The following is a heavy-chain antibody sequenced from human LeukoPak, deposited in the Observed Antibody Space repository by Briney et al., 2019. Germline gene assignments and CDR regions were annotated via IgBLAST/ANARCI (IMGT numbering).Heavy chain of an antibody. V-gene: IGHV1-69*04. D-gene: IGHD3-22*01. Sequence: SVKVSCKASGGTFSSYAISWVRQAPGQGLEWMGRIIPILGIANYAQKFQGRVTITADKSTSTAYMELSSLRSEDTAVYYCARDQGYYDSSGYQDYWGQGTLVTVSS. CDR3: ARDQGYYDSSGYQDY. J-gene: IGHJ4*02. CDR1: GGTFSSYA. CDR2: IIPILGIA.